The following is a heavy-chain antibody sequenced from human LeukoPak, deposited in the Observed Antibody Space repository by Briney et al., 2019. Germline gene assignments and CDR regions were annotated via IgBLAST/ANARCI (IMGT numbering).Heavy chain of an antibody. CDR1: GYSFTTNW. D-gene: IGHD6-13*01. Sequence: GESLKISCKGSGYSFTTNWIGWMRQMPGKGLEWMGIIYPGDSDTRDSPSFQGQVTISADKSINTAYLQWSSLKASDTAIYYCARQVAAAGTGGLLLGYGMDVWGQGTTVTVSS. CDR2: IYPGDSDT. J-gene: IGHJ6*02. CDR3: ARQVAAAGTGGLLLGYGMDV. V-gene: IGHV5-51*01.